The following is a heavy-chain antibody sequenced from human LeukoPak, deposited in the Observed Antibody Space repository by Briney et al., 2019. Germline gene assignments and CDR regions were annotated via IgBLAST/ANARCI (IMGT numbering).Heavy chain of an antibody. CDR1: GFAFTSSA. CDR3: AADLTRYGSGSYLHYYYYMDV. Sequence: ASVKVSCKASGFAFTSSAMQWVRQARAQRLEWIGCIVVASGNTNYAQKFQERVTITRDMSTSTAYMELSSLRSEGTAVYYCAADLTRYGSGSYLHYYYYMDVWGKGTTVTVSS. V-gene: IGHV1-58*02. CDR2: IVVASGNT. D-gene: IGHD3-10*01. J-gene: IGHJ6*03.